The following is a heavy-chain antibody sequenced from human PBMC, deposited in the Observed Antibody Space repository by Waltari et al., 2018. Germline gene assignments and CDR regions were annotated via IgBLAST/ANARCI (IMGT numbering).Heavy chain of an antibody. CDR1: GFPVSSNY. Sequence: EVQLVESGGGLIQPGGSLRLSCAASGFPVSSNYMRWLRQAPGKGLEWVSVIYSGGSTYYADSVKGRFTISRDNSKNTLYLQMNSLRAEDTAVYYCAGGATGYDFWSGYYHFDYWGQGTLVTVSS. CDR3: AGGATGYDFWSGYYHFDY. D-gene: IGHD3-3*01. CDR2: IYSGGST. J-gene: IGHJ4*02. V-gene: IGHV3-53*01.